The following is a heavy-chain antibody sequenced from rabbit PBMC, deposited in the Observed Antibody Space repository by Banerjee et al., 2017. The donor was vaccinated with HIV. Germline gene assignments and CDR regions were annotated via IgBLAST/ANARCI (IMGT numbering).Heavy chain of an antibody. J-gene: IGHJ4*01. D-gene: IGHD1-1*01. CDR2: IYAGNYNT. Sequence: QEQLVESGGGLVKPGASLTLTCTASGFYFSSSYCMCWVRQAPGKGLEWIGCIYAGNYNTCCATWAKGRFTISKSSSTTVTLQMTSLTAADTAAYSGARDGGTGDYSEVYFNLWGPGTLVTVS. CDR1: GFYFSSSYC. V-gene: IGHV1S45*01. CDR3: ARDGGTGDYSEVYFNL.